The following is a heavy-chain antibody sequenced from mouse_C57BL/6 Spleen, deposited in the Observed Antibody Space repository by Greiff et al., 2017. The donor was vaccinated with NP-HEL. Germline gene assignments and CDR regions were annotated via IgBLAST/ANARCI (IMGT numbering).Heavy chain of an antibody. CDR1: GFSLTSYG. CDR2: IWSGGST. J-gene: IGHJ1*03. CDR3: ARNPRWLLRWYFDV. Sequence: QVQLKESGPGLVQPSQSLSITCAVSGFSLTSYGVHWVRQSPGKGLEWLGVIWSGGSTDYNAAFISRLSISKDNSKSQVFFKMNSLQADDTAIYYCARNPRWLLRWYFDVWGTGTTVTVSS. D-gene: IGHD2-3*01. V-gene: IGHV2-2*01.